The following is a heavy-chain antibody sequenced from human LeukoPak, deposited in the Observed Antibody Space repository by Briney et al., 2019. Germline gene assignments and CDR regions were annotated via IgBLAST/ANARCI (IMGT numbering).Heavy chain of an antibody. CDR2: IIPILGIT. J-gene: IGHJ3*02. V-gene: IGHV1-69*04. D-gene: IGHD3-10*01. Sequence: GASVKVSCKASGGTFSSYAISWVRQAPGQGLEWMRRIIPILGITNYAQKFQGRVTITADKSTSTAYMELSSLRSEDTAVYYCARGLITMVRGVILGDAFDIWGQGTMVTVSS. CDR1: GGTFSSYA. CDR3: ARGLITMVRGVILGDAFDI.